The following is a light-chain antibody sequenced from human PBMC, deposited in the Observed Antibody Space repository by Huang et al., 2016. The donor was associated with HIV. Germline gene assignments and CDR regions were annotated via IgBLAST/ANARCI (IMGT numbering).Light chain of an antibody. CDR3: QQYAGSTRT. Sequence: EIVLTQSPGTLSLSPGERATLSCRASQTVGSGYLAWYQQKPGQAPRLLIFGAASRATGIPDRFSGSGSGTDFTLTISRLEPEDFAVYYCQQYAGSTRTFGQGTKVEIK. CDR1: QTVGSGY. V-gene: IGKV3-20*01. CDR2: GAA. J-gene: IGKJ1*01.